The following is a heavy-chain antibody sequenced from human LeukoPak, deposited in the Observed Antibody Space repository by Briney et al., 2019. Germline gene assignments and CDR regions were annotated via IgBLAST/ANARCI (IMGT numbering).Heavy chain of an antibody. CDR2: ISSSSSTI. D-gene: IGHD3-10*01. V-gene: IGHV3-48*01. Sequence: GGSLRLSCAASGFTFSSYSMNWVRQAPGKGLEWVSYISSSSSTIYYADSVKGRFTISRDNAKNSLYLQMNSLRAEDTAVYHCARDSRPGSITRPFDYWGQGTLVTVSS. CDR1: GFTFSSYS. CDR3: ARDSRPGSITRPFDY. J-gene: IGHJ4*02.